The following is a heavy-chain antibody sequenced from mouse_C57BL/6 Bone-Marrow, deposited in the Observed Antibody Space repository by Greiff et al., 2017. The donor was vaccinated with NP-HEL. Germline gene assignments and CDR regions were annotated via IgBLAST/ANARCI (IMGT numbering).Heavy chain of an antibody. V-gene: IGHV8-8*01. Sequence: QVTLKVSGPGILQPSQTLSLTCSFSGFSLSTFGMGVGWIRQPSGKGLEWLAHIWWEGEKDYNPALKVRLTISNDTSKNQVFLKIANVDTADTATYYCARIRHYSNRYWYFDVWGTGTTVTVSS. D-gene: IGHD2-5*01. CDR1: GFSLSTFGMG. CDR2: IWWEGEK. CDR3: ARIRHYSNRYWYFDV. J-gene: IGHJ1*03.